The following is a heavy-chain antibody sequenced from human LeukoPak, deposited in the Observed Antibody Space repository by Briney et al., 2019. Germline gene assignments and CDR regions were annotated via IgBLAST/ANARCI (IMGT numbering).Heavy chain of an antibody. J-gene: IGHJ4*02. D-gene: IGHD4-23*01. V-gene: IGHV3-74*01. Sequence: GGSLRLSCAASGFTFSSYWMNWVRQAPGKGLVWVSRIASDGSSTTYADSVRGRFSISRDNAKNTLYLQMNSLRVEDTAVYYCARGRPHGNDYWGQGTLVAVSS. CDR3: ARGRPHGNDY. CDR2: IASDGSST. CDR1: GFTFSSYW.